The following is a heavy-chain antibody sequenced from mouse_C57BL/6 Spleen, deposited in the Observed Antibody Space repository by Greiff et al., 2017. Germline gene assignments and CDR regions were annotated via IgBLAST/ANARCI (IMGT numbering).Heavy chain of an antibody. V-gene: IGHV5-17*01. Sequence: EVKLVESGGGLVKPGGSLKLSCAASGFTFSDYGMHWVRQAPEKGLEWVAYISSGSSTIYYADTVKGRFTISRDNAKNTLFLQMTILRSEDTAMYYCARDGYYYYAMDYWGQGTSVTVSS. D-gene: IGHD2-3*01. CDR1: GFTFSDYG. CDR2: ISSGSSTI. CDR3: ARDGYYYYAMDY. J-gene: IGHJ4*01.